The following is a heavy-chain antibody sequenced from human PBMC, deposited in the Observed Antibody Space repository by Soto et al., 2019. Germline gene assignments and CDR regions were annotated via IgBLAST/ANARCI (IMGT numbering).Heavy chain of an antibody. V-gene: IGHV3-9*01. J-gene: IGHJ4*02. CDR3: AKAGAQAAGHFDY. Sequence: DVQLVESGGGLVQPGRSLRLSCAASGFTFDDYAMHWVRQAPGKGLEWVSGISWNSGSIGYADSVKGRFTISRDNAKNSLYLQMNSLRAEDTALYYCAKAGAQAAGHFDYWGQGTLVTVSS. CDR2: ISWNSGSI. D-gene: IGHD6-13*01. CDR1: GFTFDDYA.